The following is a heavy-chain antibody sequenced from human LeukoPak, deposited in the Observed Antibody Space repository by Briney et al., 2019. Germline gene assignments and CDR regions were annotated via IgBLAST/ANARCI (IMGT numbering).Heavy chain of an antibody. CDR3: ARVGREQQLVPYYYYYYMDV. J-gene: IGHJ6*03. Sequence: GGSLRLFCAASGFTVSSNYMSWVRQAPGKGLEWVSVIYSGGSTYYADSVKGRFTISRDNSKNTLYLQMNSLRAEDTAVYYCARVGREQQLVPYYYYYYMDVWGKGTTVTVSS. CDR1: GFTVSSNY. CDR2: IYSGGST. V-gene: IGHV3-66*02. D-gene: IGHD6-13*01.